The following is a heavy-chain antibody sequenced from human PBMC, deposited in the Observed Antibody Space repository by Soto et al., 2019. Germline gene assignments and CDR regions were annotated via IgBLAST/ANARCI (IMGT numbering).Heavy chain of an antibody. CDR2: ISYDGSNK. Sequence: PGGSVRLSCAASGFTFSSYGMHWVRQAPGKGLEWVAVISYDGSNKYYADSVKGRFTISRDNSKNTLYLQMNSLRAEDTAVYYCAKDNYVGSRSWEYYYYYYGMDVWGQGATVTVSS. D-gene: IGHD3-16*01. J-gene: IGHJ6*02. CDR3: AKDNYVGSRSWEYYYYYYGMDV. CDR1: GFTFSSYG. V-gene: IGHV3-30*18.